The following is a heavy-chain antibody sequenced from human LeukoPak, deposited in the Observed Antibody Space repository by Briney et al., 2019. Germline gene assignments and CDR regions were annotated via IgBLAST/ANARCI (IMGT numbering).Heavy chain of an antibody. V-gene: IGHV2-5*02. D-gene: IGHD4-23*01. CDR1: GFSLSTSGVG. CDR2: IYWDDDK. J-gene: IGHJ5*02. Sequence: ASGPTLVKPTQTLTLHCTFSGFSLSTSGVGVGWIRQPPGKALEWLALIYWDDDKRYSPSLKSRLTITKDTSKNQVVLTLTNVDPVDTATYYCARTHRCMGGNCELQNWFDAWGQGALVTVSS. CDR3: ARTHRCMGGNCELQNWFDA.